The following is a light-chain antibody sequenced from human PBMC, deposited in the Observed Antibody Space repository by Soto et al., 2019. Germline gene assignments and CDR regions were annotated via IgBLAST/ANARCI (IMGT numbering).Light chain of an antibody. V-gene: IGKV1-12*01. CDR2: AAS. J-gene: IGKJ5*01. CDR1: RDIARF. CDR3: LQVDSFPIT. Sequence: DIQMTQSPSSVSASVGDRVTITCRASRDIARFLVWYQQVPGKAPKLLIYAASTLHGGVPSRFSGSGSGTDFTLTISSLQAEDFATYFCLQVDSFPITFGQGTRLEI.